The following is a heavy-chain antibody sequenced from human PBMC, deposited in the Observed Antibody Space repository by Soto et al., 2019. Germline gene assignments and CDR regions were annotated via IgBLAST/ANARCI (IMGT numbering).Heavy chain of an antibody. V-gene: IGHV4-59*01. D-gene: IGHD5-18*01. CDR2: IYYSGST. J-gene: IGHJ6*02. CDR3: AGGYSTMGYYGMDV. CDR1: GGSISSYY. Sequence: KPSETLSLTCTVSGGSISSYYWSWIRQPPGKGLEWIGYIYYSGSTNYNPSLKSRVTISVDTSKNQFSLKLSSVAAADTAVYYCAGGYSTMGYYGMDVWGQGTTVTVSS.